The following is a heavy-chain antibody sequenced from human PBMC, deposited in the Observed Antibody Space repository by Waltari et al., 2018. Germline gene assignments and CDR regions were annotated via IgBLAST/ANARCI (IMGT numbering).Heavy chain of an antibody. CDR3: AKGKVADTAMVTMDV. CDR2: ISYDGSNK. J-gene: IGHJ6*04. Sequence: QVQLVESGGGVVQPGRSLRLSCAASGFTFSSYGMHWVRQAPGKGLEWAAVISYDGSNKDYADSVKGRFTISRDNSKNTLYLQMNSLRAEDTAVYYCAKGKVADTAMVTMDVWGKGTTVTISS. CDR1: GFTFSSYG. D-gene: IGHD5-18*01. V-gene: IGHV3-30*18.